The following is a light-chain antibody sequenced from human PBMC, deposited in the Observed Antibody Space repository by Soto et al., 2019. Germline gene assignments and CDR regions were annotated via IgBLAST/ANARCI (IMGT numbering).Light chain of an antibody. CDR2: GAS. J-gene: IGKJ1*01. CDR1: QSVSTNF. Sequence: EIELMQSPGTMSLSPGERATLSCGASQSVSTNFLSWYQQTPGQPPRLLIYGASTSSTGIPARFSGRASRTEFTLTISILEPEDCAVYYCQHDGSSGTFGQGTKVDIK. CDR3: QHDGSSGT. V-gene: IGKV3-20*01.